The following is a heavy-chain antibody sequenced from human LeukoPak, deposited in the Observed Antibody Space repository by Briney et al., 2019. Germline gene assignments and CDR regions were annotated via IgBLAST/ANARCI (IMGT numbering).Heavy chain of an antibody. V-gene: IGHV4-39*01. CDR2: IYYSGST. J-gene: IGHJ6*02. CDR1: GGSISSSSYY. D-gene: IGHD3-10*01. Sequence: PSETLSLTCTVSGGSISSSSYYWGWIRQPPGKGLEWIGSIYYSGSTYYNPSLKSRVTISLYKSKTQFSLKLSSVTAADTAVYYCARHVNDGSGSYYNPYYYYGMDVWGQGTTVTVSS. CDR3: ARHVNDGSGSYYNPYYYYGMDV.